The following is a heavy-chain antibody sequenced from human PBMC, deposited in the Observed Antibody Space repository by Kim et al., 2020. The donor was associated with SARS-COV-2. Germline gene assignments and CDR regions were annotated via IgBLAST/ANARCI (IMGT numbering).Heavy chain of an antibody. Sequence: GGSLRLSCAASGFTFGDYAMHWVRQAPGKGLEWVSGISWNSGSIGYADSVKGRFTISRDNAKNSLYLQMNSLRAEDTALYYCAKDGGVCRGGDCYYPNWFDPWGQGTLVTVSS. J-gene: IGHJ5*02. D-gene: IGHD2-21*02. CDR3: AKDGGVCRGGDCYYPNWFDP. CDR2: ISWNSGSI. V-gene: IGHV3-9*01. CDR1: GFTFGDYA.